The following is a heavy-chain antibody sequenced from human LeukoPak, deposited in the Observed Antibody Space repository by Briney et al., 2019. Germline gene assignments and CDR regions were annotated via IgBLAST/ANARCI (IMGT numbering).Heavy chain of an antibody. Sequence: ASVKVSCKASGYTFTGYYMHWVRQAPGQGLEWMGWINPNSGGTNYAQKFQGRVTMTEDTSTDTAYMELSSLRSEDTAVYYCATMPPSYSSGWYDYWGQGTLVTVSS. CDR3: ATMPPSYSSGWYDY. CDR1: GYTFTGYY. CDR2: INPNSGGT. D-gene: IGHD6-19*01. V-gene: IGHV1-2*02. J-gene: IGHJ4*02.